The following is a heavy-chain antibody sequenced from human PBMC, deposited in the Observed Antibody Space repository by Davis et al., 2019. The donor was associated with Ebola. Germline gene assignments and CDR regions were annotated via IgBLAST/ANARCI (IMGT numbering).Heavy chain of an antibody. V-gene: IGHV4-34*01. CDR1: GGSFSGYY. D-gene: IGHD4-17*01. J-gene: IGHJ5*02. CDR2: INHSGST. Sequence: PSETLSLTCAVYGGSFSGYYWSWIRQPPGKGLEWIGEINHSGSTNYNPSLKSRVTISVDTSKNQFSLELSSVTAADTAVYYCARVDYGDYLMSYNWFDPWGQGTLVTVSS. CDR3: ARVDYGDYLMSYNWFDP.